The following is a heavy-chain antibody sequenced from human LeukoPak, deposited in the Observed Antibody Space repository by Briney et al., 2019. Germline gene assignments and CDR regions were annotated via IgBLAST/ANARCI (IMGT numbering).Heavy chain of an antibody. CDR2: TYYRSKWYN. V-gene: IGHV6-1*01. CDR3: TRYTYGLDY. CDR1: GDSVSSNNAA. Sequence: QTLSLTCAISGDSVSSNNAAWIWIRQSPSRGLEWLGRTYYRSKWYNDYAVSVKSRITINPDTSKNQFSLQLNSVTPEDTAMYYCTRYTYGLDYWGQGTLVTVSS. D-gene: IGHD5-18*01. J-gene: IGHJ4*02.